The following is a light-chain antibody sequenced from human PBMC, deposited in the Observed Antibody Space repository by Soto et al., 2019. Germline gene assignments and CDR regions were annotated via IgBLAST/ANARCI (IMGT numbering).Light chain of an antibody. CDR1: QGIRSY. J-gene: IGKJ4*01. Sequence: IQLTQSPSSLSASVGDRVTVACRASQGIRSYLAWYQQKPGKAPKLLISLASTLQSGVPSRFSGGGSGTDFTLTISSLQPADFATYYCQQLIAYPLTFGGGTKVEIK. CDR3: QQLIAYPLT. V-gene: IGKV1-9*01. CDR2: LAS.